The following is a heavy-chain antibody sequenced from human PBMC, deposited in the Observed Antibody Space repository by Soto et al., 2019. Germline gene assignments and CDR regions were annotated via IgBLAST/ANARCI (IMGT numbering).Heavy chain of an antibody. CDR2: ISYDGSNK. V-gene: IGHV3-30*18. J-gene: IGHJ4*02. D-gene: IGHD6-13*01. CDR3: AKDHSSSSSRGYYFDY. CDR1: GFTFSSYG. Sequence: QVQLVESGGGVVQPGRSLRLSCAASGFTFSSYGMHWVRQAPGKGLEWVAVISYDGSNKYYADSVKGRFTISRDNSKNTLYLQMNSLRAEDTAVYYCAKDHSSSSSRGYYFDYWGQGTLVTVSS.